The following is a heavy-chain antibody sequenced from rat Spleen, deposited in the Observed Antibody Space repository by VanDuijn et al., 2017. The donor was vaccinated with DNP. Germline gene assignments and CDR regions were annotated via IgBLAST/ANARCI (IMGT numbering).Heavy chain of an antibody. Sequence: EVQLVESGGGLVQPGRSMKLSCVVSGFSLSNYDMAWVRQAPKKGLEWVASISHDGSGTHYRDSVKGRFSLSRDNAKSTLYLQMDSLRSEDMATYYCIRWNSGHFDYWGQGVMVTVSS. D-gene: IGHD4-3*01. CDR1: GFSLSNYD. CDR3: IRWNSGHFDY. CDR2: ISHDGSGT. V-gene: IGHV5-7*01. J-gene: IGHJ2*01.